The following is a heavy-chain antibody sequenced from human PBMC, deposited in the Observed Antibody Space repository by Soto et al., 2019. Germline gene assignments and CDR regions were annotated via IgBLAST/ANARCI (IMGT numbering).Heavy chain of an antibody. V-gene: IGHV3-23*01. J-gene: IGHJ4*02. CDR1: GFTFSSYA. CDR3: AKDHDNYVRSSATFDY. CDR2: ISGSGGST. D-gene: IGHD3-10*02. Sequence: PGGSLRLSXAASGFTFSSYAMNWVRQAPGKGLEWVSAISGSGGSTYYADSVKGRFTISRDNSKNTLYLQMNSLRAEDTAVYYCAKDHDNYVRSSATFDYWGQGTLVTVSS.